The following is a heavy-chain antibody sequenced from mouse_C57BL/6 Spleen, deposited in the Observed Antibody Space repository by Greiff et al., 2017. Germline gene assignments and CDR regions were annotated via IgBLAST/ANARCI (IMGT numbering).Heavy chain of an antibody. Sequence: EVKLVESGGGLVKPGWSLKLSCAASGFTFSDYGMHWVRQAPEKGLEWVAYISSGSSTIYYADTVKGRFTISRDNDKNTLFLQMTSLRSEDTAMYCCARPGSNYEDDMGYWGKGDSVTVAS. CDR1: GFTFSDYG. CDR2: ISSGSSTI. J-gene: IGHJ4*01. CDR3: ARPGSNYEDDMGY. D-gene: IGHD2-5*01. V-gene: IGHV5-17*01.